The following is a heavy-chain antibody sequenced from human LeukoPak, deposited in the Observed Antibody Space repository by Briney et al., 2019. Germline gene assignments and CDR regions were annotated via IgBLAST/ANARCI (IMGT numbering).Heavy chain of an antibody. D-gene: IGHD1-26*01. J-gene: IGHJ5*02. Sequence: GASVRVSCTASGYTFTSYYMHWVRQAPGQGLEWMGLINPTGGSTDYAQKFQGRVTMTRDRSTRTDYMEVSSLRSEDTAIYYCARDNSVGDNAWWFDPWGQGTLVTVSS. CDR1: GYTFTSYY. CDR3: ARDNSVGDNAWWFDP. CDR2: INPTGGST. V-gene: IGHV1-46*03.